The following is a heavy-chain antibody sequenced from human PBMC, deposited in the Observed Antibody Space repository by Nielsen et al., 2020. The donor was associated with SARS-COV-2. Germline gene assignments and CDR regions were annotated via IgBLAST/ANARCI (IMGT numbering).Heavy chain of an antibody. J-gene: IGHJ4*02. CDR3: AREWDDYESSAYDH. V-gene: IGHV1-24*01. CDR2: FDPEDGET. CDR1: GYTLTELS. Sequence: ASVKVSCKVTGYTLTELSMHWVRQAPGKGLEWMGGFDPEDGETIYAQKFQGRVTMTRDTSTSTVYMELSRLRSEDTAVYYCAREWDDYESSAYDHWGQGTLVTVSP. D-gene: IGHD3-22*01.